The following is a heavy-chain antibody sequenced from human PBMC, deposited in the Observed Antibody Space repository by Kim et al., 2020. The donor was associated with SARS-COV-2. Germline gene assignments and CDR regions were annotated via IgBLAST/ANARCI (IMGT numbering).Heavy chain of an antibody. J-gene: IGHJ4*02. CDR3: AREGSLEWLVFDY. CDR2: IYYSGST. CDR1: GGSISSYY. D-gene: IGHD6-19*01. V-gene: IGHV4-59*01. Sequence: SETLSLTCTVSGGSISSYYWSWIRQPPGKGLEWIGYIYYSGSTNYNPSLKSRVTISVDTSKNQFSLKLSSVTAADTAVYYCAREGSLEWLVFDYWGQGTLVTVSS.